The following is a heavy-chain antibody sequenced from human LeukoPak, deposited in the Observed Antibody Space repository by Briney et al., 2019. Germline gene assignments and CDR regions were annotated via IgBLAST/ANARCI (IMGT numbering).Heavy chain of an antibody. D-gene: IGHD4-23*01. CDR2: INHSGST. V-gene: IGHV4-34*01. J-gene: IGHJ4*02. Sequence: SETLSLTCAVYGGSFSGYYWSWIRQPPGKGLEWIGEINHSGSTNYNPSLKSRVTISVDRSKNQFSLKLSSVTAADTAVYYCARDYGGNSGYFDYWGQGTLVTVSS. CDR3: ARDYGGNSGYFDY. CDR1: GGSFSGYY.